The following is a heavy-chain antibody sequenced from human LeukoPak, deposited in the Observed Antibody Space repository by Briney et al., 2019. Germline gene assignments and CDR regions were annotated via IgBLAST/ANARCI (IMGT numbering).Heavy chain of an antibody. V-gene: IGHV3-43*02. D-gene: IGHD3-3*02. CDR3: AKDLGAYAHFYLDN. J-gene: IGHJ4*02. CDR2: ITGDGRGT. CDR1: GFTFENYA. Sequence: PGGSLRLSCVASGFTFENYAMHWVRQAPGKGLEWVSLITGDGRGTYFADSLRGRFTISRDTSKKSLYLQMNSLRAEDTALYYCAKDLGAYAHFYLDNWGQGTLVTVSS.